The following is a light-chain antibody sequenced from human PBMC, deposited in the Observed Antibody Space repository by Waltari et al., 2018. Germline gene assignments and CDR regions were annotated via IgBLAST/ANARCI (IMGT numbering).Light chain of an antibody. CDR2: EVT. CDR1: SSDVGGYKY. CDR3: SSYTGRNSWV. V-gene: IGLV2-14*01. Sequence: QSALTQPASVSGSPGQSITISCPGSSSDVGGYKYVSWYQQHPGKAPKVMIYEVTNRPSGVSNRFSGSKSGNTASLTISGLQAEDEADYYCSSYTGRNSWVFGGGTKLTVL. J-gene: IGLJ3*02.